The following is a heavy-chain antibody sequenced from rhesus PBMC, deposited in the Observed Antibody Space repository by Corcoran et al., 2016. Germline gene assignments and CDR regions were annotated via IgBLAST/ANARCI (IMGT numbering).Heavy chain of an antibody. Sequence: EVQLVETGGGLVQPGGSLKLSCAASGFTFSSYAMSWVRQAPGKGLEWVSAINSGGVSTYYADSVKCRFTISRDNSKNTLSLQMNSLRAEDTAVYYCAKAGGAAAVVWGQGVLVTVSS. D-gene: IGHD6-25*01. CDR2: INSGGVST. V-gene: IGHV3S5*01. CDR1: GFTFSSYA. CDR3: AKAGGAAAVV. J-gene: IGHJ4*01.